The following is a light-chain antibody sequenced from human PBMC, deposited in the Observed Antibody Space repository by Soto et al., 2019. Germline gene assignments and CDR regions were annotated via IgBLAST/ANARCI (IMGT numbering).Light chain of an antibody. J-gene: IGLJ2*01. CDR3: QTWDTGIQV. CDR1: SGHSSYA. V-gene: IGLV4-69*01. Sequence: QAVVTQSPSASASLGASVKLTCTLSSGHSSYAIAWHQQQPEKGPRYLMKLNSDGRHSKGDGIPDRFSGSSSGAERYLTNSSLQSEDEADYYCQTWDTGIQVFGGGTQLTVL. CDR2: LNSDGRH.